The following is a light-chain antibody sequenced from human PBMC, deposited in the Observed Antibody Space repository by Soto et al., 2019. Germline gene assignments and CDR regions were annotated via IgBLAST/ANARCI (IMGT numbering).Light chain of an antibody. V-gene: IGLV2-8*01. CDR3: SSYAGSVYV. CDR2: EVS. J-gene: IGLJ1*01. CDR1: SSDVGGYNY. Sequence: QSALTQPPSASGSPGQSVTISCTGTSSDVGGYNYVSWYQQHPGKAPKLMIYEVSKQPSGVPDRFSGSKSGNTASLTVSGLQAEDEADYYCSSYAGSVYVFGTGTKVTVL.